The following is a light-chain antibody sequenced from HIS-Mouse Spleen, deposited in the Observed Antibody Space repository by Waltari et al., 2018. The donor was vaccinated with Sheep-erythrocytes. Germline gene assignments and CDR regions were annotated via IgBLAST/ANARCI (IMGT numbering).Light chain of an antibody. CDR2: EGS. CDR1: SSAVGSYNL. CDR3: CSYAGSSTPWV. Sequence: QSALTQPASVSGSPGQSITISCTGTSSAVGSYNLVSWYQQHPGKAPKLMIYEGSKRRSGVSSRFSGSKSGNTASLTISGLQAEDEADYYCCSYAGSSTPWVFGGGTKLTVL. J-gene: IGLJ3*02. V-gene: IGLV2-23*01.